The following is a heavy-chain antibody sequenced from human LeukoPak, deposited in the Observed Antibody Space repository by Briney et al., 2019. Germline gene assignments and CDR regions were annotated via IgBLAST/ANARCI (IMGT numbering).Heavy chain of an antibody. J-gene: IGHJ4*02. Sequence: GESLKISCAASGFTFSSFAMRWVRQAPGKGLEWVSAISGSGGTTYYADSVQGRFTISRDNSKNTLYLQMNSLRAEDTAVYYCARVTHSDGYNFFDYWGQGTLVTVSS. V-gene: IGHV3-23*01. D-gene: IGHD5-24*01. CDR1: GFTFSSFA. CDR2: ISGSGGTT. CDR3: ARVTHSDGYNFFDY.